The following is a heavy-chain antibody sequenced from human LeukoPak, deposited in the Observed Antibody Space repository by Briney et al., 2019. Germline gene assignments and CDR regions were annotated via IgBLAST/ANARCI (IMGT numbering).Heavy chain of an antibody. J-gene: IGHJ4*02. CDR3: ARVLRYFDWPSFDY. CDR2: IYPGDSDT. D-gene: IGHD3-9*01. V-gene: IGHV5-51*01. CDR1: GYSFTSYW. Sequence: GESLKISCKGSGYSFTSYWIGWVRQMPGKGLEWMGIIYPGDSDTRYSPSFQGQVTISADKSISTAYLQRSSLKASDTATYYCARVLRYFDWPSFDYWGQGALVTDPS.